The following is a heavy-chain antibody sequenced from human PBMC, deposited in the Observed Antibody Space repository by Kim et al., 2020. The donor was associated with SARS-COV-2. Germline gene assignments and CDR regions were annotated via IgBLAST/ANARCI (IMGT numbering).Heavy chain of an antibody. V-gene: IGHV3-7*01. CDR3: AREEEYGSGSYHDY. D-gene: IGHD3-10*01. Sequence: GGSLRLSCAASGFTFSSYWMSWVRQAPGKGLEWVANIKQDGSEKYYVDSVKGRFTISRDNAKNSLYLQMNSLRAEDTAVYYCAREEEYGSGSYHDYWGQGTLVTVSS. CDR1: GFTFSSYW. J-gene: IGHJ4*02. CDR2: IKQDGSEK.